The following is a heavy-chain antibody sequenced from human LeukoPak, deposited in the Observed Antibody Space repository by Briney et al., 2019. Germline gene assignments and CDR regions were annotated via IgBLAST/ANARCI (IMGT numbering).Heavy chain of an antibody. J-gene: IGHJ5*02. CDR2: INHSGST. CDR1: GGSFSGYY. Sequence: PSETLSLTCAVYGGSFSGYYWSWIRQPPGKGLEWIGEINHSGSTNYNPSLKSRVTISVDTSKNQFSLKLNSVTAADTAVYYCAKDPVFGGVIVTSWFDPWGQGTLVTVSS. V-gene: IGHV4-34*01. CDR3: AKDPVFGGVIVTSWFDP. D-gene: IGHD3-16*02.